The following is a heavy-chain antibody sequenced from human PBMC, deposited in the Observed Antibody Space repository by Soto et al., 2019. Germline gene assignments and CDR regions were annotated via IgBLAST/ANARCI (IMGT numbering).Heavy chain of an antibody. CDR1: GGSINNYC. CDR3: ARRNDFWSGNPNWYFDL. Sequence: PSETLSLTCTVAGGSINNYCWSWIRQTQGKGLEWIGYIHYSGSSKHNPSLKSRVTISLDTSKNQFSLKLSSVTAADTAVYYCARRNDFWSGNPNWYFDLWGRGTLVTVSS. CDR2: IHYSGSS. V-gene: IGHV4-59*08. D-gene: IGHD3-3*01. J-gene: IGHJ2*01.